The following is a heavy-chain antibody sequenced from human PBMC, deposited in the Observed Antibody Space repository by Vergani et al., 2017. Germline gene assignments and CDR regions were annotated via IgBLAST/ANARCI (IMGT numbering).Heavy chain of an antibody. CDR1: GGSFSGYY. J-gene: IGHJ6*03. Sequence: QVQLQQWGAGLLKPSETLSLTCAVYGGSFSGYYWSWIRQPPGKGLGWIGEINHSGSTNYNPSLKSGVTISVDTSKNQFSLKLSSVTAADTAVYYCARGRGRRYCSGGSCYSGYYYYMDVWGKGTTVTVSS. CDR2: INHSGST. D-gene: IGHD2-15*01. CDR3: ARGRGRRYCSGGSCYSGYYYYMDV. V-gene: IGHV4-34*01.